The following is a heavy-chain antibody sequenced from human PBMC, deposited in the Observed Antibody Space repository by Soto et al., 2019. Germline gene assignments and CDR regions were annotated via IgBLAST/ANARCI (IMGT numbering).Heavy chain of an antibody. D-gene: IGHD2-15*01. J-gene: IGHJ6*02. CDR2: IIPIFSTP. V-gene: IGHV1-69*12. CDR3: ARDKDRQQLGGNYYYGIDV. CDR1: GGTFGNSA. Sequence: QVQLVQSGAEVKKPGSSVTVSCKASGGTFGNSAISWVRQAPGQGLEWMGGIIPIFSTPDYAQKFQGRDTITADESTTTAYMELTSLKSEDTAVYYCARDKDRQQLGGNYYYGIDVWGQGTTVTVSS.